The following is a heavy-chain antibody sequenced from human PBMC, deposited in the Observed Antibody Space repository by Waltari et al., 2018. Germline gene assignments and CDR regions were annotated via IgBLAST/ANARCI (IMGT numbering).Heavy chain of an antibody. J-gene: IGHJ4*02. CDR2: IYSGGST. CDR3: TTVLAAAGTGY. V-gene: IGHV3-53*01. CDR1: GFTVSSNS. Sequence: EVQLVESGGGLIQPGGSLRLSCAASGFTVSSNSISWVRQSPGKGLEWVSVIYSGGSTYYADSVKGRFTISRDNSKNTLYLQMNSLKTEDTAVYYCTTVLAAAGTGYWGQGTLVTVSS. D-gene: IGHD6-13*01.